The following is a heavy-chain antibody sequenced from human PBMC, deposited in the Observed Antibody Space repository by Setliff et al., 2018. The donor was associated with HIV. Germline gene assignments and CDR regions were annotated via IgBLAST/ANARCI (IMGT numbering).Heavy chain of an antibody. CDR1: GYTFTSYA. V-gene: IGHV1-3*01. D-gene: IGHD3-10*01. J-gene: IGHJ4*02. CDR3: ARDRITMVRGVISGGFDY. Sequence: KVSCKASGYTFTSYAMHWVRQAPGQRLEWMGWINAGNGNTKYSQKFQGRVTITRDTSASTAYMELSSLRSEDTAVYYCARDRITMVRGVISGGFDYWGQGTLVTVSS. CDR2: INAGNGNT.